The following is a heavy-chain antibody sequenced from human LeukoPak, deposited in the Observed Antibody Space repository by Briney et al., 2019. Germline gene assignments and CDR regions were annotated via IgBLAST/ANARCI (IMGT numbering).Heavy chain of an antibody. D-gene: IGHD6-13*01. CDR2: IRSKTYGGTT. CDR3: TRGPAAGTVFDY. J-gene: IGHJ4*02. V-gene: IGHV3-49*04. Sequence: GGSLRLSCTASGFTFCDYAMNWVRQAPGKGLEWVGFIRSKTYGGTTEYAASVKGRFTISRDDSKSIAYLQMSSLKTEDAAVYYCTRGPAAGTVFDYWGQGTLVTVSS. CDR1: GFTFCDYA.